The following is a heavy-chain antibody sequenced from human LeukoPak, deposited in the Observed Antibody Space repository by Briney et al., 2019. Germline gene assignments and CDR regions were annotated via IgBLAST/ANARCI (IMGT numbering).Heavy chain of an antibody. D-gene: IGHD6-13*01. J-gene: IGHJ4*02. CDR1: GGSISSGGYY. V-gene: IGHV4-30-2*01. Sequence: EPSETLSLTCTVSGGSISSGGYYWSWIRQPPGKGQELIGYIYHSGSTYYNPSLKSRVTISVDRSKNQFSLKLNSVTAADTAVYYCASGLGIAAAGSGNWGQGTLVTVSS. CDR2: IYHSGST. CDR3: ASGLGIAAAGSGN.